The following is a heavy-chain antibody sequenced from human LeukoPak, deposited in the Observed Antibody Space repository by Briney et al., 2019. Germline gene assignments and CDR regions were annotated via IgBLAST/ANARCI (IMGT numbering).Heavy chain of an antibody. D-gene: IGHD4-17*01. CDR2: IIPIFGTA. CDR1: GYTITGYY. CDR3: ASDYGDYDGPFDY. V-gene: IGHV1-69*13. J-gene: IGHJ4*02. Sequence: SVKASCKASGYTITGYYMHWVRQAPGQGLEWMGGIIPIFGTANYAQKFQGRVTITADESTSTAYMELSSLRSEDTAVYYCASDYGDYDGPFDYWGQGTLVTVSS.